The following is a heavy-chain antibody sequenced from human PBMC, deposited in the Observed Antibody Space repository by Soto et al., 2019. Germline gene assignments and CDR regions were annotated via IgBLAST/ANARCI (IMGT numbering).Heavy chain of an antibody. J-gene: IGHJ4*02. CDR1: GGSISSYY. D-gene: IGHD3-16*01. CDR3: ARVTAGAEADLALGY. Sequence: SETLSLTCTASGGSISSYYWSWIRQPPGKGLEGIGHIYYRGTPNYKPSLKSQVTISVDTSKNQFSLKLSSVSPADPPSYSCARVTAGAEADLALGYWGQGTLVTVSS. V-gene: IGHV4-59*01. CDR2: IYYRGTP.